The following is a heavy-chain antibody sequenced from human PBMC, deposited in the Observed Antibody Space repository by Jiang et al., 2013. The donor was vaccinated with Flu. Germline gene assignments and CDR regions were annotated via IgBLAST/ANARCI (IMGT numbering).Heavy chain of an antibody. J-gene: IGHJ5*02. D-gene: IGHD5-12*01. CDR3: ARVYVDIVATTHPNWFDP. CDR1: GYTFTSYD. CDR2: MNPNSGNT. V-gene: IGHV1-8*01. Sequence: QMQLVESGAEVKKPGASVKVSCKASGYTFTSYDINWVRQATGQGLEWMGWMNPNSGNTGYAQKFQGRVTMTRNTSISTAYMELSSLRSEDTAVYYCARVYVDIVATTHPNWFDPWGQGTLGHRRPQ.